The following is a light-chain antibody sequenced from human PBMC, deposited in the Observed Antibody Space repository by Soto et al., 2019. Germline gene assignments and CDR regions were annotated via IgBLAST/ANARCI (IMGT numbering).Light chain of an antibody. J-gene: IGLJ2*01. V-gene: IGLV3-21*02. Sequence: SYELTQPPSVSVAPGQTATITCGGTYIGTKSVHWYHQKPGQAPVLVVYHNDDRPSGIPERFSGSNSGNTATLTISRVDAGDEADYYCQVWDSSSDHRIFGGGTQLTVL. CDR3: QVWDSSSDHRI. CDR2: HND. CDR1: YIGTKS.